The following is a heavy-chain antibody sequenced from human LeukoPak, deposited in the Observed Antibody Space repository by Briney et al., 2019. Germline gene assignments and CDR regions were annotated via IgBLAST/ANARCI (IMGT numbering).Heavy chain of an antibody. CDR1: GGSFSGYY. V-gene: IGHV4-34*01. CDR3: ARDHDNSSGWYVGWFDP. CDR2: INHSGST. Sequence: SETLSLTCAAYGGSFSGYYWSWIRQPPGKGLEWIGEINHSGSTNYNPSLKSRVTISVDTSKNQFSLKLSSVTAADTAVYYCARDHDNSSGWYVGWFDPWGQGTLVTVSS. J-gene: IGHJ5*02. D-gene: IGHD6-19*01.